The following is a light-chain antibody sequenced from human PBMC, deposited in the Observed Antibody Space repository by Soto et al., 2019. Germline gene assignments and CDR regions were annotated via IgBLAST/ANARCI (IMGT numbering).Light chain of an antibody. Sequence: AIQLTQSPSSLSGSVGDKVTITCRASQGISNALAWYQQIPGKPPKLLIYDASTLESGVPSRFSGSGSGTDFTLTISSLQPGDFATYYCQQFNGFPTFGQGTRWRL. CDR3: QQFNGFPT. J-gene: IGKJ5*01. CDR1: QGISNA. CDR2: DAS. V-gene: IGKV1-13*02.